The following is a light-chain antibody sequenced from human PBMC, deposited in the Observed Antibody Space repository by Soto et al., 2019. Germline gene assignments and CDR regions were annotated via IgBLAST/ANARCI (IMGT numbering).Light chain of an antibody. V-gene: IGLV2-11*01. Sequence: QSALTQPRSVSGSPGQSVTISCTGTSSDVGGYNYVSWYQQHPGKDPKLMIFEVSRRPSGVSERFSGSKSGNTASLTISGLQAEDEADFHCCSYAGGGAWVFGGGTKLTVL. J-gene: IGLJ3*02. CDR3: CSYAGGGAWV. CDR2: EVS. CDR1: SSDVGGYNY.